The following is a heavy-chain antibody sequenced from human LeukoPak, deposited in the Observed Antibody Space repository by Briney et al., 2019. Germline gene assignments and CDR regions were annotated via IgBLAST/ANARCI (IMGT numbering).Heavy chain of an antibody. D-gene: IGHD5-12*01. V-gene: IGHV3-30*18. J-gene: IGHJ4*02. CDR3: ANNYDCPFD. CDR1: GFTFYNYG. Sequence: GGPLRLSCAASGFTFYNYGMHWVRQAPGKGLEWVAVISYDGSNKYYAGSVKGRFTISRDNSKNTLYLQMNSLRAEDTAVYYCANNYDCPFDWGQGTLVTVSS. CDR2: ISYDGSNK.